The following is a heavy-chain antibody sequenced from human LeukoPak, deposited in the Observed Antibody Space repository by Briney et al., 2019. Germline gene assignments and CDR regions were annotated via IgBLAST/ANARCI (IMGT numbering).Heavy chain of an antibody. Sequence: GGSLRLSCAASGFTFSSYSMNWVRQAPGKGLEWVSSISSSSSYIYYADSVKGRFTISRDNAKNSLYLQMNSLRAEDAAVYYCASIQWELLSEVYWGQGTLVTVSS. CDR1: GFTFSSYS. CDR2: ISSSSSYI. CDR3: ASIQWELLSEVY. V-gene: IGHV3-21*01. J-gene: IGHJ4*02. D-gene: IGHD1-26*01.